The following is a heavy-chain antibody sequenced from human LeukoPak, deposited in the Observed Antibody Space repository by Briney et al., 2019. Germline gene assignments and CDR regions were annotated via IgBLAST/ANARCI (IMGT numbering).Heavy chain of an antibody. V-gene: IGHV2-5*02. J-gene: IGHJ4*02. D-gene: IGHD2-15*01. Sequence: SGPTLVNPTQTLTLTCTFSGFSLSTSGVGVGWIRQPPGKALEWLALIYWDDDKRYSPSLKSRLTITKDTSKNQVVLTMTNMDPVDTATYYCAHSSCSGGSCYLGSGYFDYWGQGTLVTVSS. CDR1: GFSLSTSGVG. CDR2: IYWDDDK. CDR3: AHSSCSGGSCYLGSGYFDY.